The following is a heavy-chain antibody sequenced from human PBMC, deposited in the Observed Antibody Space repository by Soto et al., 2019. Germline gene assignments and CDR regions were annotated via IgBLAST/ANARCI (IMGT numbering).Heavy chain of an antibody. J-gene: IGHJ6*02. CDR3: ARDRDRLPVGGNYYYIMDV. CDR2: IMPIFRTP. CDR1: GGSFSSSA. V-gene: IGHV1-69*12. Sequence: QVQLMQSGAEVKKPGSSVKVSCKASGGSFSSSAISWVRQAPGQGLEWMGGIMPIFRTPDYAQKFQGRVTITADESTSTAYLELSSLRSEATDVYYCARDRDRLPVGGNYYYIMDVWGQGTTVTVSS. D-gene: IGHD2-2*01.